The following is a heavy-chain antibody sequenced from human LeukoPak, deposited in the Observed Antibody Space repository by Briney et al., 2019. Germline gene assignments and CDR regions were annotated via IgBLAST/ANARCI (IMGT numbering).Heavy chain of an antibody. V-gene: IGHV1-18*01. J-gene: IGHJ6*03. Sequence: GASVKVSCKASGYTFTSYGISWVRQAPGQGLEWMGWISAYNGNTNYAQKLQGRVTMTTDTSTSTAYMELRSLRSDDTAVYYCARARQDPYSSSWYRYYYYYMDVWGQGTTVTVSS. CDR1: GYTFTSYG. D-gene: IGHD6-13*01. CDR2: ISAYNGNT. CDR3: ARARQDPYSSSWYRYYYYYMDV.